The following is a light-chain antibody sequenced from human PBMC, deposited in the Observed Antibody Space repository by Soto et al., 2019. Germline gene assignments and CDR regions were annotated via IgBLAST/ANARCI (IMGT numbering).Light chain of an antibody. CDR1: KLGDKY. Sequence: SYELTQPPSVSVSPGQTASITCSGDKLGDKYACWYQQKPGQSPVLVIYQDSKRPSGIPKRFSGSNSGNTATLTISGTQAMDEADYYCQAWDSSTVVFGGVTKLTVL. J-gene: IGLJ2*01. CDR3: QAWDSSTVV. V-gene: IGLV3-1*01. CDR2: QDS.